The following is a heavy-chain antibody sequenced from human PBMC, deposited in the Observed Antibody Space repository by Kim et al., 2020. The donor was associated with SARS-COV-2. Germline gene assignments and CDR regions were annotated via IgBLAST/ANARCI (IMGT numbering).Heavy chain of an antibody. Sequence: GGSLRLSCVASGFTFSHHKMNWVRQAPGKGLEWVSSITTSSSLMSYADSVKGRFTISRDNAEKSLFLHMDSLRAEDTAVYYCVRESGDWESNLLDPWGQG. CDR1: GFTFSHHK. CDR3: VRESGDWESNLLDP. V-gene: IGHV3-21*01. D-gene: IGHD1-26*01. J-gene: IGHJ5*02. CDR2: ITTSSSLM.